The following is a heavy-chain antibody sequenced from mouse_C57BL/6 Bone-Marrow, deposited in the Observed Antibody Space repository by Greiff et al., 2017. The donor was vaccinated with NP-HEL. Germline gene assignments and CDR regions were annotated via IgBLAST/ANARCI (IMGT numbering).Heavy chain of an antibody. CDR3: TEEDFDV. Sequence: QVQLQQSGAELVRPGASVTLSCKASGYTFTDYEMHWVKQTPVHGLEWIGAIDPETGGTAYNQKFKGKAILTADKSSSTAYMELRSLTSEDSAIYYCTEEDFDVWGTGTTVTVSS. CDR1: GYTFTDYE. CDR2: IDPETGGT. V-gene: IGHV1-15*01. J-gene: IGHJ1*03.